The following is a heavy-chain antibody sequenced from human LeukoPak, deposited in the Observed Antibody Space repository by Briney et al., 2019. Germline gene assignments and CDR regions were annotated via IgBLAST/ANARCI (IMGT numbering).Heavy chain of an antibody. CDR2: IYYSGST. Sequence: NSSETLSLTCTVSGGSISSSSYYWGWIRQPPGKGLEWIGSIYYSGSTYYNPSLKSRVTISVDTSKNQFSLKLSSVTAADTAVYYCARVWYGSGNYVIDYWGQGTLVTVSS. D-gene: IGHD3-10*01. J-gene: IGHJ4*02. CDR3: ARVWYGSGNYVIDY. CDR1: GGSISSSSYY. V-gene: IGHV4-39*07.